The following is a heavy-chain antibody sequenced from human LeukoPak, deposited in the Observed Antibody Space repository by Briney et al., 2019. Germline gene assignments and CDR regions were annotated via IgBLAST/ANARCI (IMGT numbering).Heavy chain of an antibody. J-gene: IGHJ4*02. CDR3: ARQRYYYDSSGYYFDY. CDR1: GYSFTSYW. Sequence: GESLKISCKGSGYSFTSYWIGWVRQMPGKGREWMGIIYPGDSDTRYSPSFQGQVTISADKSISTAYLQWSSLKASDTAMYYCARQRYYYDSSGYYFDYWGQGTLVTVSS. V-gene: IGHV5-51*01. D-gene: IGHD3-22*01. CDR2: IYPGDSDT.